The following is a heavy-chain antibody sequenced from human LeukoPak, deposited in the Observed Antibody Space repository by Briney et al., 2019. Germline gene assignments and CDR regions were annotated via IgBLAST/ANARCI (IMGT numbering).Heavy chain of an antibody. V-gene: IGHV3-30*04. D-gene: IGHD6-6*01. CDR1: GFTFSTYA. Sequence: GGSLRLSCTASGFTFSTYAMDWVRLAPGRGLEWVGDISYDGTYASYAVSVRGRFTISRDNSKNTLYLQMNSLRPEDTAVYYCATESSLSNWGMGALVTVSS. CDR3: ATESSLSN. J-gene: IGHJ4*02. CDR2: ISYDGTYA.